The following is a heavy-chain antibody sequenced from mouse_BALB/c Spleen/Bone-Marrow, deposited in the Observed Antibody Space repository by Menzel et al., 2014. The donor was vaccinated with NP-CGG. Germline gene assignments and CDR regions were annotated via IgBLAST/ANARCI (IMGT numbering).Heavy chain of an antibody. Sequence: VQRVESGPAVIKPSQSLSLTCIVSGFSITSSSYCWHWIRQPPGKGLEWMGRICYEGSIYYSPSIKSRSTISRDTSLNKFFIQLSSVTNEDTAMYYCSREKWVRQTYYFDYWGQGTTLTVSS. CDR1: GFSITSSSYC. V-gene: IGHV12-1-1*01. J-gene: IGHJ2*01. CDR2: ICYEGSI. D-gene: IGHD2-14*01. CDR3: SREKWVRQTYYFDY.